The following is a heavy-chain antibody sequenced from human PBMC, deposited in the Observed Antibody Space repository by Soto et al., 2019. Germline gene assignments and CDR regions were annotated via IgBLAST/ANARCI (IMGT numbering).Heavy chain of an antibody. CDR2: INPNSGGT. J-gene: IGHJ4*02. Sequence: ASVKVSCKASGYTFTGYYMHWVRQAPGQGLEWMGWINPNSGGTNYAQKFQGWVTMTRDTSISTAYMELSRLRSDDTAVYYCARDEGTDPLYFDYWGQGTLVTVSS. V-gene: IGHV1-2*04. CDR1: GYTFTGYY. D-gene: IGHD1-1*01. CDR3: ARDEGTDPLYFDY.